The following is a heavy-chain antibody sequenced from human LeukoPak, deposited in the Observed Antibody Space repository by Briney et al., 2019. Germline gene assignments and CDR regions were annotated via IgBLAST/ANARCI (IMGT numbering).Heavy chain of an antibody. V-gene: IGHV1-3*01. CDR2: INAGNGNT. Sequence: GASVKVSCKASGYTFTSYAMHWVRQAPGQRLEWMGWINAGNGNTKYSQKFQGRVTITRDTSASTAYMELSSLRSEDTAVYYCARRCLRYFDWLPDYWGQGTLVTVSS. CDR1: GYTFTSYA. J-gene: IGHJ4*02. D-gene: IGHD3-9*01. CDR3: ARRCLRYFDWLPDY.